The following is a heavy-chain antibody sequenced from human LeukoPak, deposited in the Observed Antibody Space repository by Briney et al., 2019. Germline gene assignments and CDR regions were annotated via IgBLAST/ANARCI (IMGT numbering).Heavy chain of an antibody. V-gene: IGHV1-46*01. CDR2: INPSGGST. CDR1: GYTFTSYY. J-gene: IGHJ6*02. Sequence: ASVKVSCKASGYTFTSYYMHWVRQAPGQGLEWMGIINPSGGSTSYAQKFQGRVTMTRDTSTSTVYMELSSLRSEDTAVYYCARGLEWLSQAHYYGMDVWGQGTTVTVSS. CDR3: ARGLEWLSQAHYYGMDV. D-gene: IGHD3-3*01.